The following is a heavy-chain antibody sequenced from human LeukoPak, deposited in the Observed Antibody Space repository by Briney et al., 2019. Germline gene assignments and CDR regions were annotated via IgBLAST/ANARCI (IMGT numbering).Heavy chain of an antibody. CDR2: INTNTGNP. Sequence: ASVKVSCKASGYTFTSYAMNWVRQAPGQGLEWMGWINTNTGNPTYAQGFTGRFVFSLDTSVSTAYLQISSLKAEDTAVYYCARGGYDILTGLVWFDPWGQGTLVTVSS. D-gene: IGHD3-9*01. CDR3: ARGGYDILTGLVWFDP. CDR1: GYTFTSYA. V-gene: IGHV7-4-1*02. J-gene: IGHJ5*02.